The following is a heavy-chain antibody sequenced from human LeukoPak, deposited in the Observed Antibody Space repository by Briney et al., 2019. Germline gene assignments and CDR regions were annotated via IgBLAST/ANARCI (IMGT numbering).Heavy chain of an antibody. Sequence: SETLSLTCTVSGGSISSYYWSWIRQPPGKGLEWIGYIYYSGSTNYNPSLKSRVTISVDTSKNQFSLKLSSVTAADTAVYYCARSHSVWASFDYWGQGTLVTVSS. J-gene: IGHJ4*02. CDR2: IYYSGST. V-gene: IGHV4-59*01. CDR3: ARSHSVWASFDY. D-gene: IGHD3-16*01. CDR1: GGSISSYY.